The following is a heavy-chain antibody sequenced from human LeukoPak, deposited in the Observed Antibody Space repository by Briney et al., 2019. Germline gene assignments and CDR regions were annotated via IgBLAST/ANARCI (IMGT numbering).Heavy chain of an antibody. CDR3: ASLGGSGFDP. V-gene: IGHV3-74*01. Sequence: PGGSLRLSCAASGFTFSSYWMHWVRQAPGQGLVWVSRINSDGSSTSYANSVKGRFTISRDNAKNTLYLQMNSLRAEDTAVYYCASLGGSGFDPWGQGTQVTVSS. D-gene: IGHD3-10*01. CDR1: GFTFSSYW. CDR2: INSDGSST. J-gene: IGHJ5*02.